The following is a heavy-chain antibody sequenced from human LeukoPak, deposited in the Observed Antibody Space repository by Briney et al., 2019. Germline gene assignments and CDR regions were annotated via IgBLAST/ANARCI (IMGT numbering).Heavy chain of an antibody. Sequence: ASVKVSCKASGYTFTSYDINWVRQVTGQGLEWMGWMNPKSGNTGYAQKFQGRVTITRNTSISTAYMEVSSLRYEDTAVYYCATDVGRFYGSGSPIFDYWGQGTLVTVSS. CDR2: MNPKSGNT. V-gene: IGHV1-8*03. J-gene: IGHJ4*02. CDR3: ATDVGRFYGSGSPIFDY. D-gene: IGHD3-10*01. CDR1: GYTFTSYD.